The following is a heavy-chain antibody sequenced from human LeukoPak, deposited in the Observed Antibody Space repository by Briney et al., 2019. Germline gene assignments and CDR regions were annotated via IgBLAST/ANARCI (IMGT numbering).Heavy chain of an antibody. V-gene: IGHV4-61*02. CDR1: GGSISSGSYY. J-gene: IGHJ4*02. Sequence: SETLSLTCTVSGGSISSGSYYWSWIRQPAGKGLEWIGRIYTSGSTNYNPSLKSRVTISVDTSKNQFSLKLSSVTAADTAVYYCARGLYGSGTYGYWGQGTLVTVSS. D-gene: IGHD3-10*01. CDR2: IYTSGST. CDR3: ARGLYGSGTYGY.